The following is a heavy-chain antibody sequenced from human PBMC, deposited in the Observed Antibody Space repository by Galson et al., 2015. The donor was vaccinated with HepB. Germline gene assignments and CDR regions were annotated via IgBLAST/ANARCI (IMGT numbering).Heavy chain of an antibody. D-gene: IGHD7-27*01. J-gene: IGHJ5*02. V-gene: IGHV1-46*04. CDR1: GYTFTSYY. Sequence: SVKVSCKASGYTFTSYYMHWVRQAPGQGLEWIGIINPSGGSTSYAQKLQGRVTMTRDTSTSTVYMELSSLRSEDTAVYYCARSELGIGGSYNWFDPWGQGTLVTVSS. CDR2: INPSGGST. CDR3: ARSELGIGGSYNWFDP.